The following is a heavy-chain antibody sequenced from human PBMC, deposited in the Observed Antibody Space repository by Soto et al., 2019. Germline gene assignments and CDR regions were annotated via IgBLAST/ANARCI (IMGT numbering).Heavy chain of an antibody. CDR1: GCTFSTYA. CDR2: IIPIFSAT. D-gene: IGHD3-9*01. J-gene: IGHJ5*02. Sequence: SVKVSCKASGCTFSTYAISWVRQAPGQGREWMGGIIPIFSATKYAQRFQGRVTITADKSTSTAYMELSSLRSDDTAVYYCARGETYYDLLTGYYPLASWCQGTLVTVSS. CDR3: ARGETYYDLLTGYYPLAS. V-gene: IGHV1-69*06.